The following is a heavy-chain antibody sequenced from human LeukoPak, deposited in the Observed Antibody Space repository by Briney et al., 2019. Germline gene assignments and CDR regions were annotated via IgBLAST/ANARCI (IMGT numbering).Heavy chain of an antibody. V-gene: IGHV1-46*03. CDR1: GYTFTSYY. Sequence: ASVKVSCKASGYTFTSYYMHWVRQAPGQGLEWMGFINPSGGSTSYAQKFQGRATMTRVTSTSTVYMELSSLRSEDAAVYYCARNVDSGLDYWGQGTLVTVSS. D-gene: IGHD3-10*01. CDR2: INPSGGST. J-gene: IGHJ4*02. CDR3: ARNVDSGLDY.